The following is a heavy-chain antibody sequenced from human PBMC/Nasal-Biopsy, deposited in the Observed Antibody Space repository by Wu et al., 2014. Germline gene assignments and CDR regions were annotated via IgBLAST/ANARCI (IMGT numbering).Heavy chain of an antibody. Sequence: LVKPTQTLTLTCTFSGFSLSTSGVGVGWIRQPPGKALEWLALIYWNDDKRYSPSLKSRLTITKDTSKNQVVLTMTNMDPVDTATYYCAGLGDLADTSNWFDPWGQGTLVTVSS. J-gene: IGHJ5*02. D-gene: IGHD3-10*01. V-gene: IGHV2-5*01. CDR3: AGLGDLADTSNWFDP. CDR1: GFSLSTSGVG. CDR2: IYWNDDK.